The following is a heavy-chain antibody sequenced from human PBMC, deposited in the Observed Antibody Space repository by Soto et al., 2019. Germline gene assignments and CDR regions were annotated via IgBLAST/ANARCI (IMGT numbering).Heavy chain of an antibody. V-gene: IGHV4-61*01. J-gene: IGHJ5*02. CDR2: IYHSGST. D-gene: IGHD1-7*01. CDR3: AGYNWNYYFDP. Sequence: SETLSLTCTVSGGSVRDGSYYWAWLRQPPGKGLEWIGHIYHSGSTIYNPSLKSRVTISIDTSKSQFSLNLNSMTAADAAVYYCAGYNWNYYFDPWGQGTLVTVSS. CDR1: GGSVRDGSYY.